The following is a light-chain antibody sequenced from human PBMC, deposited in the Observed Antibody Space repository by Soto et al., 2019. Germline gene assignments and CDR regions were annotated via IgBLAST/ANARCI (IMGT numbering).Light chain of an antibody. Sequence: DIQMTQSPSSLSASVGDRVTISCRASQSVSRYLDWYQQKPGKAPKLLIYDASSWHSEVPSRFSGSGTGTDFTLTISSLQPEDFAIYYCQQSYSTPWTFGQGTKVDIK. CDR3: QQSYSTPWT. V-gene: IGKV1-39*01. CDR1: QSVSRY. J-gene: IGKJ1*01. CDR2: DAS.